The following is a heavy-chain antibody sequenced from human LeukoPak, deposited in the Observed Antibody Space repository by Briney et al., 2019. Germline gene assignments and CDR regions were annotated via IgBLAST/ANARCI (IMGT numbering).Heavy chain of an antibody. CDR2: MNPNSDNT. D-gene: IGHD3-10*01. CDR1: GYTFTSYD. Sequence: GASVKVPCKASGYTFTSYDINWVRQAAGQGLEWMGWMNPNSDNTGYAQKFQGRVTMTRNTSISTAYMELSSLRSEDTAVYYCARVFSRGVSGDYWGQGTLVTVSS. J-gene: IGHJ4*02. CDR3: ARVFSRGVSGDY. V-gene: IGHV1-8*01.